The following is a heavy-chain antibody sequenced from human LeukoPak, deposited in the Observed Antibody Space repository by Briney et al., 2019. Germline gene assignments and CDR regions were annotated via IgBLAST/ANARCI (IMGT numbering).Heavy chain of an antibody. D-gene: IGHD3-22*01. Sequence: SETLSLTCAVSGGSISSGGYSWSWIRQPPGKGLEWIGYIYHSESTYYNPSLKSRVTISVDRSKNQFSLKLSSVTAADTAVYYCAREVFHYDSSGYYPDAFDIWGQGTMVTVSS. J-gene: IGHJ3*02. CDR2: IYHSEST. CDR1: GGSISSGGYS. CDR3: AREVFHYDSSGYYPDAFDI. V-gene: IGHV4-30-2*01.